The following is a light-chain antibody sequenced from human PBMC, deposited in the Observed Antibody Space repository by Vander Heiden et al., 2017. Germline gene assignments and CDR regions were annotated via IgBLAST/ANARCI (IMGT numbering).Light chain of an antibody. V-gene: IGKV1-5*03. Sequence: DIQMTQSPSTLSASVGDRVTITCRASQSISSWLAWYQQKPGKAPKLLIYKASSLESGVPSRFSGCGSGAGFTLTISSLQPDDFATYYCQQYNSYSTFGQGTKVEIK. CDR1: QSISSW. CDR2: KAS. CDR3: QQYNSYST. J-gene: IGKJ1*01.